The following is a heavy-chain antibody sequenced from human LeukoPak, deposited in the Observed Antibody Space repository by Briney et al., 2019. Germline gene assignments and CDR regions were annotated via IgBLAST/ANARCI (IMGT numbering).Heavy chain of an antibody. CDR3: ARGRYSGTTYYFDY. D-gene: IGHD5-12*01. V-gene: IGHV3-7*03. CDR1: GFTFSTSW. J-gene: IGHJ4*02. Sequence: GGTQRLSCAASGFTFSTSWMSWVRQVPGKGLERVANIKKDGSETYYVDSVKGRFTISRDNAKNSLYLQMNSLRAEDTAMYYCARGRYSGTTYYFDYWGQGTLVTVSS. CDR2: IKKDGSET.